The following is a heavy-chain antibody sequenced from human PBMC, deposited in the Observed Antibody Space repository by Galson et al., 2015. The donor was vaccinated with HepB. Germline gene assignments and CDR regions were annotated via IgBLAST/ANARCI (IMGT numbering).Heavy chain of an antibody. CDR1: GFIFSSYA. CDR2: ISGSGGST. V-gene: IGHV3-23*01. D-gene: IGHD1-26*01. Sequence: SLRLSCAASGFIFSSYAMSWVRQAPGKGLEWVSAISGSGGSTNYADSVKGRFTISRDNSKNTLYLQMNSLRAEDTALYYCAKVRDLLRLLPIDYWGQGTLVTVSS. CDR3: AKVRDLLRLLPIDY. J-gene: IGHJ4*02.